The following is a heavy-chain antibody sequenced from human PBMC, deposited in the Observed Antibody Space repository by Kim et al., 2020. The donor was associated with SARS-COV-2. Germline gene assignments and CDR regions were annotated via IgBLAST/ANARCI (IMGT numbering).Heavy chain of an antibody. CDR2: IYSGGST. V-gene: IGHV3-53*01. Sequence: GGSLRLSCAASGFTVSNNYMSWVRQAPGKGLEWVSVIYSGGSTYYSDYVKDRFTISSDNSKNTLYLQMNSLRAGDTAVYYCARDREKQQLGGNDAFDIWGPGTMVTVSS. J-gene: IGHJ3*02. CDR3: ARDREKQQLGGNDAFDI. CDR1: GFTVSNNY. D-gene: IGHD6-13*01.